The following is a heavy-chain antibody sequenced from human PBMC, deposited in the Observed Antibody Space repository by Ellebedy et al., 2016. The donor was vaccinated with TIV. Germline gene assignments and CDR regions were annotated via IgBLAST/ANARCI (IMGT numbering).Heavy chain of an antibody. Sequence: GESLKISCEASGFTFSRFWMHWVRQAPGKGLVWVSHINSDGSNPNYADSVKGRFTISRDNAKNTLYLQMNSLRAEDTAVYYCARDGGTVTTPYYNGLDVWGQGTTVIVSS. CDR1: GFTFSRFW. D-gene: IGHD4-17*01. J-gene: IGHJ6*02. CDR2: INSDGSNP. V-gene: IGHV3-74*01. CDR3: ARDGGTVTTPYYNGLDV.